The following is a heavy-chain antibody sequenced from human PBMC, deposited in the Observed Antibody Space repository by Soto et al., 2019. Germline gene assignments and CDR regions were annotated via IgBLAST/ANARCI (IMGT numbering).Heavy chain of an antibody. Sequence: HPGGSLRLSCAASGITFSDYGMHWVRQAPGKGLEWVAGVWKDGSNRYYVDSVKGRFTISRDNSKNTLYLQMNSLRDEDTAVYYCAKVPRGSNFGYYNFWGQGTLGTVAS. CDR2: VWKDGSNR. CDR3: AKVPRGSNFGYYNF. D-gene: IGHD5-18*01. V-gene: IGHV3-30*02. J-gene: IGHJ4*02. CDR1: GITFSDYG.